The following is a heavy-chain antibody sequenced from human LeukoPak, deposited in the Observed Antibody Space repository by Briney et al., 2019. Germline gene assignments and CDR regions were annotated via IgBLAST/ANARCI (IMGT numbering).Heavy chain of an antibody. V-gene: IGHV3-74*01. CDR3: ARVQGWLRPVDY. D-gene: IGHD5-12*01. CDR2: INSDGSIT. Sequence: GGSLRLSCAASGFIFSNYWMHWVRHAPRKGLVWVSRINSDGSITNYADSVKGRFTISRDNAKNTVYLEMNNLRAEDTAVYYCARVQGWLRPVDYWGQGTLVTVSS. CDR1: GFIFSNYW. J-gene: IGHJ4*02.